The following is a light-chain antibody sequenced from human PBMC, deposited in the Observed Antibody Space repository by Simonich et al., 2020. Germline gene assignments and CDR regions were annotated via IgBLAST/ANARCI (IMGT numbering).Light chain of an antibody. V-gene: IGKV4-1*01. CDR3: QQYYSTPPLT. CDR2: WAS. J-gene: IGKJ4*01. CDR1: QSVLYSSNNKNY. Sequence: DIVMTQSPDSLAVSLGESATINCKSSQSVLYSSNNKNYLAWYQQKPGQPPKLLIYWASTRESGVPDRVSGSGSGTDFTLTISSLQAEDVAVYYCQQYYSTPPLTFGGGTKVEIK.